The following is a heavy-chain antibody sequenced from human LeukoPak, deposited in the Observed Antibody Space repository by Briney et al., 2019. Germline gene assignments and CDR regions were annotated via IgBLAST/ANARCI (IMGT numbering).Heavy chain of an antibody. CDR3: AKLGGSDFDY. CDR1: GFTFSSYG. J-gene: IGHJ4*02. V-gene: IGHV3-30*02. CDR2: IRYDGSNK. D-gene: IGHD1-26*01. Sequence: GGSLGLSCAASGFTFSSYGMHWVRQAPGKGLEWVAFIRYDGSNKYYADSVKGRFTISRDNSKNTLYLQMNSLRAEDTAVYYCAKLGGSDFDYWGQGTLVTVSS.